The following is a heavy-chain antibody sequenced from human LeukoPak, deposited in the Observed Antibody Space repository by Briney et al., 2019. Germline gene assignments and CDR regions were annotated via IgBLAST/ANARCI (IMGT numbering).Heavy chain of an antibody. CDR2: IYYSGST. CDR1: GGSISSYY. J-gene: IGHJ4*02. Sequence: PSETLSLTCTVSGGSISSYYWSWIRQPPGKGLEWIGYIYYSGSTNYNPSLKSRVTISVDTSKNQFSLKLSSVTAADTAVYYCARDVGLYYSDSSGYPKEARYFDYWGQGTLVTVSS. D-gene: IGHD3-22*01. CDR3: ARDVGLYYSDSSGYPKEARYFDY. V-gene: IGHV4-59*01.